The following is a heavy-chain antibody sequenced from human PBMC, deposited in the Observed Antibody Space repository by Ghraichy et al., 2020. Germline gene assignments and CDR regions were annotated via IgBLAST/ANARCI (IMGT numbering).Heavy chain of an antibody. J-gene: IGHJ4*02. D-gene: IGHD3-10*01. CDR3: ARIPVRSLALEN. CDR1: GASITSYY. CDR2: MYFNGSP. V-gene: IGHV4-59*01. Sequence: SETLSLTCTVSGASITSYYCGWVRQSPGKGLEWIGYMYFNGSPNYNPSFKSRVSMSVDPSKNQFSLNLTSVTAAATAVYYCARIPVRSLALENWGQGTLVPVSS.